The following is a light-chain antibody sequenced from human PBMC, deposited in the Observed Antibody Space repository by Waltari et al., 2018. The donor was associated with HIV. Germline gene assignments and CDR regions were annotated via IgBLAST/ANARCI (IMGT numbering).Light chain of an antibody. Sequence: DIQMTQSPSSLSASVGDRVTITCQASQDISNYLNWYQQKSGKAPKLLIYDASNLQTGVPSRFSGRRSGTDFTFTISSLQPEDIATYYCQHYDNLPPGTFGQGTKVEIK. V-gene: IGKV1-33*01. J-gene: IGKJ1*01. CDR2: DAS. CDR3: QHYDNLPPGT. CDR1: QDISNY.